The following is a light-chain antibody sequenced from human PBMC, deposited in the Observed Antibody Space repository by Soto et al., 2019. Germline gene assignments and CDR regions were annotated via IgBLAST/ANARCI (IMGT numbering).Light chain of an antibody. J-gene: IGKJ1*01. CDR3: QQFYMTPWT. CDR1: QSVLYRSNYKSS. V-gene: IGKV4-1*01. CDR2: WAS. Sequence: DIERTSSPYALSVSQDARATIRYESSQSVLYRSNYKSSLSWYQQKPGQPPRLLIYWASIRESGVPDRFSGSGSGTYFTLTISNLQAEDVAVYYCQQFYMTPWTFGQGTKVDIK.